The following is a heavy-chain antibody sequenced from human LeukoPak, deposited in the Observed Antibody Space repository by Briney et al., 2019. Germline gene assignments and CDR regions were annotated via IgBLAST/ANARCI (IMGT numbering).Heavy chain of an antibody. J-gene: IGHJ4*02. V-gene: IGHV4-59*08. CDR3: ARHRSTSGWDY. D-gene: IGHD6-19*01. Sequence: PSETLSLTCTVSGGSISGYYWSWIRQPPGKGLEWIGYIYYSGTTNYNPPLKSRVIISVDTSTNQFSLKVSSVTAADTAVYYCARHRSTSGWDYWGQGTLVTVSS. CDR2: IYYSGTT. CDR1: GGSISGYY.